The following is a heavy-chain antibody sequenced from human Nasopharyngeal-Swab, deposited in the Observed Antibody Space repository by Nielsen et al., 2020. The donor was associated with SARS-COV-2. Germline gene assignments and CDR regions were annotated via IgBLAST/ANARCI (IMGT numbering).Heavy chain of an antibody. Sequence: SETLSLTCTVSCCSISSSSYYWGWIRQPPGKGLEWIGSIYYSGSTYYNPSLKSRVTISVDTSKNQFSLKLSSVTAADTAVYYCVGSSWYGDYYYYYGMDVWGQRTTVTVSS. CDR1: CCSISSSSYY. V-gene: IGHV4-39*07. CDR2: IYYSGST. CDR3: VGSSWYGDYYYYYGMDV. J-gene: IGHJ6*02. D-gene: IGHD6-13*01.